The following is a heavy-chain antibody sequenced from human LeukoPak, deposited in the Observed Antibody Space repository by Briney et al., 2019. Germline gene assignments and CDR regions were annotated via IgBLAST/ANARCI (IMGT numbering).Heavy chain of an antibody. CDR3: ARDSYSSSWYLAFDI. CDR1: GGSISSGSYY. CDR2: IYTSGST. D-gene: IGHD6-13*01. J-gene: IGHJ3*02. Sequence: ASQTLSLTYTVSGGSISSGSYYWSWIRQPAGKGLERTGRIYTSGSTNYNPSLKGPVTIRVDSSKNQFSLKLSSVTAADTAVYYCARDSYSSSWYLAFDIWGQGTMVTISS. V-gene: IGHV4-61*02.